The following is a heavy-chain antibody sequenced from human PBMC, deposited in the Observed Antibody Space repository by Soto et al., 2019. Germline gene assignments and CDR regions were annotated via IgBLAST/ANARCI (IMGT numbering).Heavy chain of an antibody. CDR1: GFTVSSNY. Sequence: GGSLRLSCAASGFTVSSNYMSWVRQAPGKGLEWVSAIYSGGSTYYADSVKGRFTVSRDNSKNTLYLQMNSLRAEDTAVYYCARPSPDYYYGMDVWGQGTTVTVSS. V-gene: IGHV3-53*01. CDR3: ARPSPDYYYGMDV. CDR2: IYSGGST. J-gene: IGHJ6*02.